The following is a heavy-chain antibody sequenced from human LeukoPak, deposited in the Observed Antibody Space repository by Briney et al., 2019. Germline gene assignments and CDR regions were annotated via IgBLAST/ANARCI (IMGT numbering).Heavy chain of an antibody. CDR2: IRYDGSKK. V-gene: IGHV3-30*02. Sequence: GGSLRLSCAASGFTFSSYGIHWVRQAPGKGLEWVAFIRYDGSKKFYADSVKGRFTISRDNSKNTLYLQMNSLRAEDTAVYYCAKSPLIWGSYLLGDYWGQGTLVTVSS. D-gene: IGHD3-16*02. CDR3: AKSPLIWGSYLLGDY. J-gene: IGHJ4*02. CDR1: GFTFSSYG.